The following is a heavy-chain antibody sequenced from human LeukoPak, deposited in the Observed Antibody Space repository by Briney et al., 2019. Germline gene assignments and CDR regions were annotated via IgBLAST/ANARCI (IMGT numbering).Heavy chain of an antibody. CDR1: GYTFTSYH. CDR3: ASSVVVIAINNY. D-gene: IGHD2-21*01. V-gene: IGHV1-46*01. Sequence: ASVKVSCKASGYTFTSYHMHWVRQAPGQGLEWMGIINPSGGSTSYAQKFQGRVTMTRDTSTSTVYMELSSLRSEDTAVYYCASSVVVIAINNYWGQGTLVTVSS. J-gene: IGHJ4*02. CDR2: INPSGGST.